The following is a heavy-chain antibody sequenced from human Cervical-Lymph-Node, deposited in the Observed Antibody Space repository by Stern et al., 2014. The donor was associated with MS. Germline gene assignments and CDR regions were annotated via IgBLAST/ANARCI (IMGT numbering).Heavy chain of an antibody. D-gene: IGHD3-10*01. CDR1: GFTFSTND. CDR3: AKWGSYASIDY. CDR2: MSHDGSRK. Sequence: DQLVESGGGVVQPGRSLRLSCAASGFTFSTNDMYWVRQAPGKGLEWVAVMSHDGSRKYYADSVKGRFTISRDNSKNILYLQMDSLRAEDMAVYYCAKWGSYASIDYWGQGTLVTVSS. V-gene: IGHV3-30*18. J-gene: IGHJ4*02.